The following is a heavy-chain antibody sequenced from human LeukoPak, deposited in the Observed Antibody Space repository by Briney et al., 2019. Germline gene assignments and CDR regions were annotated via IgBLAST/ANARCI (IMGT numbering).Heavy chain of an antibody. D-gene: IGHD2-2*01. Sequence: PGGSLRLSCAASGFTFSSYSMNWVRQAPGKGLEWVSSISSSSSYIYYADSVKGRFTISRDNAKNSLYLQMNSLRAEDTAVYYCARDPVPAALEYWFDPWGQGTLVTVSS. CDR2: ISSSSSYI. CDR3: ARDPVPAALEYWFDP. V-gene: IGHV3-21*01. J-gene: IGHJ5*02. CDR1: GFTFSSYS.